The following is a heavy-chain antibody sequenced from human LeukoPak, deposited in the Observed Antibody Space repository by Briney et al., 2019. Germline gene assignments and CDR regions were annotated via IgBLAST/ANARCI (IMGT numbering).Heavy chain of an antibody. V-gene: IGHV4-59*01. CDR1: GGSINSYY. D-gene: IGHD5-18*01. CDR3: AREGRYRYGYNEYHSYMDI. J-gene: IGHJ6*03. Sequence: PSETLSLTCTVSGGSINSYYCSWIRQPPGKGLEWIGFIYYNGSTNYNPSLKSRVTISVDTSKNQFSLKLSSVTAAETAVYHCAREGRYRYGYNEYHSYMDIWGKGTTVTVSS. CDR2: IYYNGST.